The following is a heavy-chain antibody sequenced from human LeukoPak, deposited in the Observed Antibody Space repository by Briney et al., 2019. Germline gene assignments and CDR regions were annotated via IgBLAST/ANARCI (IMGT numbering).Heavy chain of an antibody. CDR2: TSGDNVNT. Sequence: ASVKVSCKASGYSFINYGISWVRQARGQGLEWMGWTSGDNVNTYYAQKFLGRVIMTTETSTTTAYMELRSLRPDDTAVYYCVRDWEWKAARNLFDPWGQGTPVTVSS. CDR3: VRDWEWKAARNLFDP. D-gene: IGHD6-6*01. CDR1: GYSFINYG. V-gene: IGHV1-18*01. J-gene: IGHJ5*02.